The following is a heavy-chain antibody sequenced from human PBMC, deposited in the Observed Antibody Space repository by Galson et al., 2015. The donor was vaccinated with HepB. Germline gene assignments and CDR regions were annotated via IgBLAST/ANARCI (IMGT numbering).Heavy chain of an antibody. CDR3: AKVISSHKRNDAFDI. CDR2: IRYDGSNK. CDR1: GFTFSSYG. Sequence: SCAASGFTFSSYGMHWVRQAPGKGLEWVAFIRYDGSNKYYADSVKGRFTISRDNSKNTLYLQMNSLRAEDTAVYYCAKVISSHKRNDAFDIWGQGTMVTVSS. J-gene: IGHJ3*02. D-gene: IGHD3-3*02. V-gene: IGHV3-30*02.